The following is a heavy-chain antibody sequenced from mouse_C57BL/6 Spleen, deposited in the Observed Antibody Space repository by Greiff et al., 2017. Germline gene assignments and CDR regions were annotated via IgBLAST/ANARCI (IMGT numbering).Heavy chain of an antibody. J-gene: IGHJ4*01. Sequence: QVQLQQPGAELVRPGTSVKLSCKASGYTFTSYWMHWVKQRPGQGLEWIGVIDPSDSYTNYNQKFKGKATLTVDTSSSTAYMQLSSLTSEDSAVYYCARSGYGSSYDYAMDYWGQGTSVTVCS. CDR3: ARSGYGSSYDYAMDY. V-gene: IGHV1-59*01. CDR1: GYTFTSYW. D-gene: IGHD1-1*01. CDR2: IDPSDSYT.